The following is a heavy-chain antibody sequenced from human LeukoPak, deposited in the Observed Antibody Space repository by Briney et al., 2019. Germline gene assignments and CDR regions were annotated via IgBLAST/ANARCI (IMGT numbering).Heavy chain of an antibody. V-gene: IGHV3-33*08. J-gene: IGHJ4*02. CDR2: IWFDGSNK. D-gene: IGHD3-10*01. Sequence: GGSLRLSCAASGFTFSSYGMQWVRQAPGKGLEWVAIIWFDGSNKYYAESVKGRFTISRDNSKNTLYLQMNTLRVEDTAVFYCARVRGASGRYYVDYWGQGTLVTVSS. CDR3: ARVRGASGRYYVDY. CDR1: GFTFSSYG.